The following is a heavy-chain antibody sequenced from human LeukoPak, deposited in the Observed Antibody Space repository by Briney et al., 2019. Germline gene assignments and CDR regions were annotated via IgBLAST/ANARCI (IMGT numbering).Heavy chain of an antibody. CDR3: ARRASSWSLWFDS. D-gene: IGHD6-13*01. J-gene: IGHJ5*01. Sequence: SVKVSCKASGGTFSSYAISWVRQAPGQGLEWMGGIIPIFGTANYAQKFQGRVTITTDESTSTAYMELSSLRSEDTAVCYCARRASSWSLWFDSWGQGTLVTVSS. CDR2: IIPIFGTA. V-gene: IGHV1-69*05. CDR1: GGTFSSYA.